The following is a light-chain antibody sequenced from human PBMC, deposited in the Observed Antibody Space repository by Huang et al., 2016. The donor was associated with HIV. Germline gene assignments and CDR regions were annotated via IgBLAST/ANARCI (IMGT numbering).Light chain of an antibody. V-gene: IGKV1-9*01. CDR1: QAIGTY. Sequence: IQLTQSPSSLSASVGDRVTITYRANQAIGTYLAWYQQKPGKAPELLLNSSSTLRSGVPSRFSGGGSGTDFTLTITSLQPEDFASYSCQHLYTFGGGTKVEIK. CDR2: SSS. CDR3: QHLYT. J-gene: IGKJ4*01.